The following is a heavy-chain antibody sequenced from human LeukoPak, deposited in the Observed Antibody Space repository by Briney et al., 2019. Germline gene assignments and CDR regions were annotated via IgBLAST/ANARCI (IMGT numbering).Heavy chain of an antibody. CDR3: ARVNLRGGWSGLPNDAFDI. CDR2: ISSSGSTI. CDR1: GFTFSDYY. V-gene: IGHV3-11*04. Sequence: GGSLRLSCAASGFTFSDYYMSWIRQAPGKGLEWVSYISSSGSTIYYADSVKGRFTISRDNAKNSLYLQMNSLRAEDTAVYYCARVNLRGGWSGLPNDAFDIWGQGTMVTVSS. D-gene: IGHD6-19*01. J-gene: IGHJ3*02.